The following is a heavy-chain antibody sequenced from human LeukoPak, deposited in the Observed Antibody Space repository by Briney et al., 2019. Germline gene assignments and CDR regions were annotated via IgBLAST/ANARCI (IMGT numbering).Heavy chain of an antibody. J-gene: IGHJ4*02. CDR2: ISYDGSNK. V-gene: IGHV3-30-3*01. D-gene: IGHD3-22*01. CDR3: ARVPYDSSGYYFDY. CDR1: GFTFSSYA. Sequence: GGSLRLSCAASGFTFSSYAMHWARQAPGKGLEWVAVISYDGSNKYYADSVKGRFTISRDNSKNTLYLQMNSLRAEDTAVYYCARVPYDSSGYYFDYWGQGTLVTVSS.